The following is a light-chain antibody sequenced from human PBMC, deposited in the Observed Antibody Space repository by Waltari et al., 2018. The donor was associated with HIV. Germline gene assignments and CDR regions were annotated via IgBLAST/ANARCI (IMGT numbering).Light chain of an antibody. CDR2: AAS. CDR1: QKISTY. J-gene: IGKJ1*01. V-gene: IGKV1-39*01. CDR3: QQSYSAPRT. Sequence: DIQMTQSPSSLSASVGDRVIMTCRASQKISTYLNWYQQKPGKPPQLVIYAASTLQSGVSSRFGGSGSGTDFALTITDLRPDDFATYFCQQSYSAPRTFGQGTTV.